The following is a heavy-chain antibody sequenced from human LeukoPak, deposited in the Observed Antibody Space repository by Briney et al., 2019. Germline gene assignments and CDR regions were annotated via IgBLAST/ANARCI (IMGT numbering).Heavy chain of an antibody. J-gene: IGHJ4*02. V-gene: IGHV4-59*08. CDR1: GGSISSYY. CDR2: IYYSGST. CDR3: ASRSALIAVAGRRTYYFDY. Sequence: SETLSLTCTVSGGSISSYYWSWIRQPPGKGLEWIGYIYYSGSTNYNPSLKSRVTISVDTSKNQFSLKLSSVTAADTAVYYCASRSALIAVAGRRTYYFDYWGQGTLVTVSS. D-gene: IGHD6-19*01.